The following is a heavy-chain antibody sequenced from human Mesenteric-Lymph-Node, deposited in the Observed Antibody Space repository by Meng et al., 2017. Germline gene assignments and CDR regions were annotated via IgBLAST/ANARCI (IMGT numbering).Heavy chain of an antibody. D-gene: IGHD3-10*01. CDR2: INPNSGGT. J-gene: IGHJ5*02. CDR1: GYTFTGYY. Sequence: ASVKVSCKASGYTFTGYYMHWVRQAPGQGLEWMGWINPNSGGTNYAQKFQGRVTMTRDTSISTAYMELSRLRSDDTAVYYCAREPPSSMVRGVRPKFDPWGQGTLVTVSS. CDR3: AREPPSSMVRGVRPKFDP. V-gene: IGHV1-2*02.